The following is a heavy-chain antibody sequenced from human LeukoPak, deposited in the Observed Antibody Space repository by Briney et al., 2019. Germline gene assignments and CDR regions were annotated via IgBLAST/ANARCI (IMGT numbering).Heavy chain of an antibody. J-gene: IGHJ4*02. CDR1: GFTFSSYA. CDR3: AKGRRGSGGYPYFDY. CDR2: ISATTGST. D-gene: IGHD2-15*01. Sequence: GGSLRLSCAASGFTFSSYAMSWVRQAPGKGLKWVSAISATTGSTSYADSVKGRFTISRDNSENTLYLQMSSLRAEDTAVYYCAKGRRGSGGYPYFDYWGQGTLVTVSS. V-gene: IGHV3-23*01.